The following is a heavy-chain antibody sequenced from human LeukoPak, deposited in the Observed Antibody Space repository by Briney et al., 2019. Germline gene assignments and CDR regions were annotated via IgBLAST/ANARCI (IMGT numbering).Heavy chain of an antibody. Sequence: PSETLSLTCAVYGGSFSGYYWSWIRQPPGKGLEWIGEINHSGSTNYNPSLKGRVTISVDTSKNQFSLKLSSVTAADTAVYYCARAYYDFWSGYLDYWGQGTLVTVSS. J-gene: IGHJ4*02. CDR2: INHSGST. D-gene: IGHD3-3*01. CDR1: GGSFSGYY. V-gene: IGHV4-34*01. CDR3: ARAYYDFWSGYLDY.